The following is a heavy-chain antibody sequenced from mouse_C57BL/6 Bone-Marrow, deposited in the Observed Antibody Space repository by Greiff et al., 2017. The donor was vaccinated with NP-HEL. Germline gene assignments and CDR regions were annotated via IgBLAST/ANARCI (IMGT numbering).Heavy chain of an antibody. D-gene: IGHD2-14*01. CDR2: IYPGSGST. V-gene: IGHV1-55*01. Sequence: QVQLQQSGAELVKPGASVKMSCKASGYTFTSYWITWVKQRPGQGLEWIGDIYPGSGSTNYNEKFKSKATLTVDTSSSTAYMQLSSLTSEDSAVYYCARGQNYRGMDYWGQGTSVTVSS. J-gene: IGHJ4*01. CDR1: GYTFTSYW. CDR3: ARGQNYRGMDY.